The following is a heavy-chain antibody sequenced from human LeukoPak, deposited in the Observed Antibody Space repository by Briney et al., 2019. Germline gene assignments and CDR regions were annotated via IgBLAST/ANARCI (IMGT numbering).Heavy chain of an antibody. Sequence: GGSLRLSCVASGLSVTSKYWNWVRQPPGKGLEWISLLYTDGNTQYADSVKGRFTFSRDTSKSTLYLQMNSLRAEDTAVYYCAYGDYPLTYWGQGTLVTVSS. CDR3: AYGDYPLTY. CDR2: LYTDGNT. J-gene: IGHJ4*02. D-gene: IGHD4-17*01. CDR1: GLSVTSKY. V-gene: IGHV3-66*01.